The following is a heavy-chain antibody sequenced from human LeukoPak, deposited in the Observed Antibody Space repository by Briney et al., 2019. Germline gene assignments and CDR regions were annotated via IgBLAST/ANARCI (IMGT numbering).Heavy chain of an antibody. CDR2: ISAGGGST. Sequence: PGGPLRLSCAASGFTFSSYAMSWVRQAPGKGLEWVSAISAGGGSTYYGDSVKGRFTIPRDNSKNTLYLQMNSLRAEDTAIYYCAKESANWGYNWFDPWGQGTLVTVSS. V-gene: IGHV3-23*01. J-gene: IGHJ5*02. CDR1: GFTFSSYA. CDR3: AKESANWGYNWFDP. D-gene: IGHD7-27*01.